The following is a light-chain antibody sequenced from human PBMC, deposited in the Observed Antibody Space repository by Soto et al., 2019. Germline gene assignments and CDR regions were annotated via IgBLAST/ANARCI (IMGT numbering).Light chain of an antibody. V-gene: IGKV1-6*01. Sequence: ALPMTQSPSSVSASVGDRVTITCRASQGIRNELGWYQQKPVKAPKLRIYSASSLQIGVPSRFSGGGSGTDFILTISGLEPEDFATYFCLQDFTYPRTFGRGTKV. CDR3: LQDFTYPRT. CDR1: QGIRNE. J-gene: IGKJ1*01. CDR2: SAS.